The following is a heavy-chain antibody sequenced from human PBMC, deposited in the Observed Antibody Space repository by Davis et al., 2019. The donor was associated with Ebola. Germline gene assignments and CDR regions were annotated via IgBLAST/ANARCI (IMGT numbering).Heavy chain of an antibody. CDR3: ARDIAVAGTIGFDY. CDR2: IKSDGSST. Sequence: HTGGSLRLSCVASGFTSSSYWMHWVRHAPGKGLVWVSFIKSDGSSTRYADSVKGRFTISRDNAKNTLYLQMNSLRPEDTAVYYCARDIAVAGTIGFDYWGQGTLVTVSS. D-gene: IGHD6-19*01. CDR1: GFTSSSYW. J-gene: IGHJ4*02. V-gene: IGHV3-74*01.